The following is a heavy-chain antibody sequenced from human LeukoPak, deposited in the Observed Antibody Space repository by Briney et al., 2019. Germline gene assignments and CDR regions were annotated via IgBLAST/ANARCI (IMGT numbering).Heavy chain of an antibody. V-gene: IGHV3-30*02. Sequence: GGSLRLSCAASGFTFNIYGMHWVRQAPGKGLEWVAFIRHDGSNKYYADSVKGRFTISRDNSKNTVNLQLHSLSVEDTAVYYCAKDGLYGATRDYWGQGTLVTVSS. CDR3: AKDGLYGATRDY. CDR1: GFTFNIYG. D-gene: IGHD4/OR15-4a*01. J-gene: IGHJ4*02. CDR2: IRHDGSNK.